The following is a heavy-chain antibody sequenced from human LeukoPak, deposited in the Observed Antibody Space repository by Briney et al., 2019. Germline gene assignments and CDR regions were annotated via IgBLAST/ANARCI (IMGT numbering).Heavy chain of an antibody. CDR2: IYTSGST. V-gene: IGHV4-4*07. Sequence: SETLSLTCTVSGGSISSYYWSWIRQPAGKGLEWIGRIYTSGSTNYNPSLKSRVTMSVDTSKNRFSLKLSSVTAADTAVYYCAGEDSSSWSPPFDYWGQGTLVTVSS. CDR1: GGSISSYY. J-gene: IGHJ4*02. CDR3: AGEDSSSWSPPFDY. D-gene: IGHD6-13*01.